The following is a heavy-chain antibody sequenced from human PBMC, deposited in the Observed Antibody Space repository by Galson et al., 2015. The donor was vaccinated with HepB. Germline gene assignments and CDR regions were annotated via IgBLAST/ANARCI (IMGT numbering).Heavy chain of an antibody. CDR3: ASAIAAARLDDY. Sequence: SLRLSCAASGFTFSSYAMSWVRQAPGKGLEWVSAISGSGGSTYYADSVKGRFTISRDNSKNTLYLQMNSLRAEDTAVYYCASAIAAARLDDYWGQGTLVTVSS. D-gene: IGHD6-13*01. CDR2: ISGSGGST. CDR1: GFTFSSYA. J-gene: IGHJ4*02. V-gene: IGHV3-23*01.